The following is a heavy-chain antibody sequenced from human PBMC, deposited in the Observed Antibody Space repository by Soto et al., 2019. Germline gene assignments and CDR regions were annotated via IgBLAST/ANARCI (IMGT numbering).Heavy chain of an antibody. CDR1: GFSSDDYA. V-gene: IGHV3-9*02. CDR3: ARNSDNYSPVGMDV. J-gene: IGHJ6*02. CDR2: ISWNSGNI. D-gene: IGHD2-15*01. Sequence: EVQLVESGGGWVQPGRSLRLSCAVSGFSSDDYAMHWVRQAPGKGLEWVSGISWNSGNIGYADSVKGRFTISKDNAKNALYLQMSSLRPEDTALYFCARNSDNYSPVGMDVWGQGTTVTVSS.